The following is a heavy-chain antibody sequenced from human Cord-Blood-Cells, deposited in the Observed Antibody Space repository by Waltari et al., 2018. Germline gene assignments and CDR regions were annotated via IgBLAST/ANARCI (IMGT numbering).Heavy chain of an antibody. J-gene: IGHJ4*02. V-gene: IGHV3-7*05. CDR1: GFTVSSYW. CDR3: ARGLSPVDY. Sequence: EVQLVESGGGLVQPGGSLRLSCAASGFTVSSYWMSWVRQAPGKGLEWVANIKQDGSEKYYVDSVKGRFTISRDNAKNSLYLQMNSLRAEDTAVYYCARGLSPVDYWGQGTLVTVSS. CDR2: IKQDGSEK.